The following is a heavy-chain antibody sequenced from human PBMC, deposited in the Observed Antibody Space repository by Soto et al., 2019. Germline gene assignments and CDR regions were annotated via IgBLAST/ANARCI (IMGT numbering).Heavy chain of an antibody. Sequence: GESLKISCAASGFTFSSYAMSWVRQAPGKGLEWVSAISGSGGSTYYADSVKGRFTISRDNSKNTLYLQMNSLRAEDTAVYYCAKENAVVDIVATIIFGPTYYYYGMDVWGQGTTVTVSS. CDR2: ISGSGGST. V-gene: IGHV3-23*01. D-gene: IGHD5-12*01. J-gene: IGHJ6*02. CDR1: GFTFSSYA. CDR3: AKENAVVDIVATIIFGPTYYYYGMDV.